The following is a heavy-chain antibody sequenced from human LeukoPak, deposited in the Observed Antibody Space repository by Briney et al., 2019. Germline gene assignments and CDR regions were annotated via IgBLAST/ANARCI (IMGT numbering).Heavy chain of an antibody. D-gene: IGHD6-13*01. CDR3: ARGGYSSSWLARDY. Sequence: GASVKVSCKASGYTLTGYYMHWVRQAPGQGLEWMGWINPNSGGTNYAQKFQGRVTMTRDTSISTAYMELSRLRSDDTAVYYCARGGYSSSWLARDYWGQGTLVTVSS. V-gene: IGHV1-2*02. CDR2: INPNSGGT. J-gene: IGHJ4*02. CDR1: GYTLTGYY.